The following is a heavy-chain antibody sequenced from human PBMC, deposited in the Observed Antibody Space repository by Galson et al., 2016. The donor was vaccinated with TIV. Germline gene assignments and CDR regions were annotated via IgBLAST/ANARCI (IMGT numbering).Heavy chain of an antibody. D-gene: IGHD3-16*01. CDR3: AREGIADYDWGRAHFDY. V-gene: IGHV4-59*12. J-gene: IGHJ4*02. Sequence: LTCTVSGGSTSSYYWTWIRQPPGKGLEWIGYIYHTGNTIYNPSLKSRVAISLDTSKNQFSLKLSSVTAADTALYYCAREGIADYDWGRAHFDYWGQGTLVTVSS. CDR1: GGSTSSYY. CDR2: IYHTGNT.